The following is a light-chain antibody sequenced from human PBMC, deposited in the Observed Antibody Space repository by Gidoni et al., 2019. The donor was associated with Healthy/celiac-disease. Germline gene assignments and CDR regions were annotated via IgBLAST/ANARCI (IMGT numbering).Light chain of an antibody. CDR1: QSVSSN. CDR2: GAS. J-gene: IGKJ2*01. CDR3: QQYNNWPLYT. V-gene: IGKV3D-15*01. Sequence: RASQSVSSNLAWYQQKPGQAPRLLIYGASTRATGIPARFSGSGSGTEFTLTISSLQSEDVAVYYCQQYNNWPLYTFGQGTKLEIK.